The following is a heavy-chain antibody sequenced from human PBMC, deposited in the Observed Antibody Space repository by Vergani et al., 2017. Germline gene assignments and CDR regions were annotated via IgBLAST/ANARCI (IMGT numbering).Heavy chain of an antibody. D-gene: IGHD3-22*01. CDR2: IIPILGIA. J-gene: IGHJ4*02. Sequence: QVQLVQSGAEVKKPGSSVKVSCKASGGTFSSYTISWVRQAPGQGLEWMGRIIPILGIANYAQKFQGRVTITADKSTSTAYMELSRLRSEDTAVYYCARAVGIVDRPYFDYWGQGTLVTVSS. V-gene: IGHV1-69*02. CDR3: ARAVGIVDRPYFDY. CDR1: GGTFSSYT.